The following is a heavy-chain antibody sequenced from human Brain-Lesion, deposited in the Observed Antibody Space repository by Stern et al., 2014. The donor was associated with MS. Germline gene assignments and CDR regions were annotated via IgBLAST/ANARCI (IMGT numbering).Heavy chain of an antibody. CDR1: GYRFDNYW. Sequence: VQLVQSGAEVKKPGESLKISCKGSGYRFDNYWIGWVRQKPGKGLAWMGIIYTADSDTRYSPSLQGQVTISADKSISTVYLQWSSLKASDTAMYYCARTYSSGWYGGHAFDIWGQGTMVTVSS. CDR3: ARTYSSGWYGGHAFDI. CDR2: IYTADSDT. D-gene: IGHD6-19*01. J-gene: IGHJ3*02. V-gene: IGHV5-51*01.